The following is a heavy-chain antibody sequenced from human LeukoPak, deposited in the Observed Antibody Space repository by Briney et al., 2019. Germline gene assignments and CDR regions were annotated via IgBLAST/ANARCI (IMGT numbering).Heavy chain of an antibody. CDR2: ITGSAGST. V-gene: IGHV3-23*01. Sequence: GGSLGLSCAASGFTFSYYSMSWVRQAPGKGLEWVSGITGSAGSTHYADSVKGRFTISRDNTKNTLYLQMNSLRAEDTAIYYCAKSSYYDSSGYYREYYFDYWGRGTLVTVSS. CDR1: GFTFSYYS. CDR3: AKSSYYDSSGYYREYYFDY. J-gene: IGHJ4*02. D-gene: IGHD3-22*01.